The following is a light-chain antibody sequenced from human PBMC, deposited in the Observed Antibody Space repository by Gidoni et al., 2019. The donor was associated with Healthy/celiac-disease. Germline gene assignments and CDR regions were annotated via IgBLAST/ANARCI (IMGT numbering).Light chain of an antibody. V-gene: IGKV1-8*01. CDR3: QQYYSYPRT. Sequence: AIRMTQSPSSLSASTGDRVTITCRASQGISSYLAWYQQKPWKAPKLLIYAASTLQSGVPSRFSGSLSGTDFTLTISCLQSEDFATYYCQQYYSYPRTFXPXTKVDIK. CDR2: AAS. J-gene: IGKJ3*01. CDR1: QGISSY.